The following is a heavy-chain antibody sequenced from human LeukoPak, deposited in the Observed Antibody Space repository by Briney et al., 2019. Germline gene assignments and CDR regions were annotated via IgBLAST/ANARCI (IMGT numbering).Heavy chain of an antibody. CDR3: ARRARSSDY. CDR1: GVSISSYY. CDR2: ICYSGSS. Sequence: SETLSLTCTVSGVSISSYYWSWIRQPPGKGLEWIGYICYSGSSSYNPSLKCRVTVSVDTSENQLSLNLTSVTAADTAVYYCARRARSSDYWGQGTLVTVSS. D-gene: IGHD6-6*01. J-gene: IGHJ4*02. V-gene: IGHV4-59*01.